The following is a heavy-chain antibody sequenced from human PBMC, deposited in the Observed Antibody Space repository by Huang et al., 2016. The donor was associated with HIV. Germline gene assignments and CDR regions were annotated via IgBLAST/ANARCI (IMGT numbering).Heavy chain of an antibody. J-gene: IGHJ4*02. CDR1: GYSISSGGFF. Sequence: VLLQESGPGLVKPSQTLSLTCSLSGYSISSGGFFWSWIRQPPGKGLEWIGYIYHSGNTHYNSALRSRSTISLDTSKNQFSLKLKSVTAADTAVYFCARGLDVRYWGQGTPVTVSS. CDR2: IYHSGNT. CDR3: ARGLDVRY. V-gene: IGHV4-30-4*08.